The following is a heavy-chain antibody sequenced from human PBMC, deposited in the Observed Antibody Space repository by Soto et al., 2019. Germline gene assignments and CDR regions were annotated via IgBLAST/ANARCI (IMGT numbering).Heavy chain of an antibody. CDR2: ISSGSTTT. J-gene: IGHJ4*02. V-gene: IGHV3-48*02. CDR1: GFTFSTYT. D-gene: IGHD3-3*01. CDR3: ATIWSGDPFDY. Sequence: EVQLVESGGGLVQPGGSLRLSCEASGFTFSTYTMNWVRQAPGKGLEWVSYISSGSTTTYYANSVKGRFTISRDNAENSLYLQMNSVRDEDTAVYYCATIWSGDPFDYWGQGTLVTVSS.